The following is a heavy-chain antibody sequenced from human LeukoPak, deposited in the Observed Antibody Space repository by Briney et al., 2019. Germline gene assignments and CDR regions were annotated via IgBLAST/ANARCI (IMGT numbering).Heavy chain of an antibody. D-gene: IGHD4-17*01. CDR2: IYPSGGST. V-gene: IGHV1-46*01. CDR3: AVDYGDYYFDY. CDR1: GYTFTSYY. J-gene: IGHJ4*02. Sequence: GASVKISCKASGYTFTSYYMHWVRQAPGQGLEWMGIIYPSGGSTSYAQKFQGRVTMTRDTSTSTVYIELSSLRSEDTAVYYCAVDYGDYYFDYWGQGTLVTVSS.